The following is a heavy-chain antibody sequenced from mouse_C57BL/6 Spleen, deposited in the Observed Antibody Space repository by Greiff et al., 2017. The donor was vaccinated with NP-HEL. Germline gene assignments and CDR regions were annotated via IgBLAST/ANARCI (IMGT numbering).Heavy chain of an antibody. CDR1: GYSITSGYY. CDR3: ARGGLGDFDY. CDR2: ISYDGSN. V-gene: IGHV3-6*01. D-gene: IGHD4-1*01. Sequence: DVQLQESGPGLVKPSQSLSLTCSVTGYSITSGYYWNWIRQFPGNKLEWMGYISYDGSNNYNPSLKNRISITRDTSKNQFFLKLNSVTTEDTATYYCARGGLGDFDYWGQGTTLTVSS. J-gene: IGHJ2*01.